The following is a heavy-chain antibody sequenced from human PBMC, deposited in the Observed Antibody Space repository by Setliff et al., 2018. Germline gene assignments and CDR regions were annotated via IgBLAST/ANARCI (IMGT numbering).Heavy chain of an antibody. D-gene: IGHD3-22*01. Sequence: ASVKVSCKASGGPPNSYSFSWVRQAPGQGLEWMGRIIPVLDITRYSQKFQGRVTITADKSTGIIYLELTGLRSDDTAVYYCARHPPPPNYFDIGALDSWGQGTLVTVSS. J-gene: IGHJ4*02. V-gene: IGHV1-69*02. CDR2: IIPVLDIT. CDR3: ARHPPPPNYFDIGALDS. CDR1: GGPPNSYS.